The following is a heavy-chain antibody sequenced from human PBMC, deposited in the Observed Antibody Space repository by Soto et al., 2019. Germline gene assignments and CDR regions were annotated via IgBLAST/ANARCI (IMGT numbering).Heavy chain of an antibody. V-gene: IGHV4-39*01. J-gene: IGHJ5*02. CDR3: AREYDSSGYYGWFDP. Sequence: HLQLQESGPGLVKPSETLSLTCTVSGDSISSSSYHWGWIRQPPGKGLEWIGSIYHSGSTYLNPSLKSPVTISVDTSKNQSSRKLSSVTGADTAVYYCAREYDSSGYYGWFDPWGQGTLVTVSS. CDR2: IYHSGST. CDR1: GDSISSSSYH. D-gene: IGHD3-22*01.